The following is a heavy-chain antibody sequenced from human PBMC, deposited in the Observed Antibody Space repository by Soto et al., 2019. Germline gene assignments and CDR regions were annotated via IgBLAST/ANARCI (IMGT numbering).Heavy chain of an antibody. CDR3: ARRPIVGAAI. V-gene: IGHV4-4*02. CDR1: GGSISNSNW. D-gene: IGHD1-26*01. CDR2: IFHSGST. J-gene: IGHJ4*02. Sequence: SETLSLTCAVFGGSISNSNWWTWVRQPPGKGLDWIGEIFHSGSTNYNSSLMGRVSISVDKANSQFSLKLSSVTAADTAVYYCARRPIVGAAIWGQGTLVTVSS.